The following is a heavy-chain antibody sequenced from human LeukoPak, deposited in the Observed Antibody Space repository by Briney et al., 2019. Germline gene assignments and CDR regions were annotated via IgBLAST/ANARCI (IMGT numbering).Heavy chain of an antibody. CDR1: DGSISSRNYY. D-gene: IGHD1-1*01. CDR2: SSFTGGT. V-gene: IGHV4-39*01. CDR3: ARPDRRYNWNGYFDY. J-gene: IGHJ4*02. Sequence: IPSETLSPTCIVSDGSISSRNYYWGWIRQPPGKGLEWIASSSFTGGTNCKPSLKSRFTRSVDKAKNQLSLNRRAVTAADTAVYYCARPDRRYNWNGYFDYWGQGTLVTVSS.